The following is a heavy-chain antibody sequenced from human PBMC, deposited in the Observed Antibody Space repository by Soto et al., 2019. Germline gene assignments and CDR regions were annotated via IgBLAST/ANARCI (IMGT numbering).Heavy chain of an antibody. D-gene: IGHD6-13*01. J-gene: IGHJ6*02. CDR3: ARGDSSSWYGYYGMDV. CDR2: TYYRSKWYN. Sequence: SPTLSLPCAISGDSVSSNSAAWNWIRQSPSRGLEWLGRTYYRSKWYNDYAVSVKSRITINPDTSKNTFSLQLNSVTPQATAVSYCARGDSSSWYGYYGMDVWGQGTTVTVSS. CDR1: GDSVSSNSAA. V-gene: IGHV6-1*01.